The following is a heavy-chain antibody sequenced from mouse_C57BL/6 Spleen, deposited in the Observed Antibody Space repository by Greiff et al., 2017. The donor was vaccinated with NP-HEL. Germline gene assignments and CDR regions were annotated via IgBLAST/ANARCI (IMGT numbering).Heavy chain of an antibody. CDR3: ARGRQLYFDY. V-gene: IGHV1-19*01. Sequence: VQLKESGPVLVKPGASVKMSCKASGYTFTDYYMNWVKQSHGKSLEWIGVINPYNGGTSYNQKFKGKATLTVDKSSSTAYMELNSLTSEDSAVYYCARGRQLYFDYWGQGTTLTVSS. D-gene: IGHD4-1*02. CDR2: INPYNGGT. J-gene: IGHJ2*01. CDR1: GYTFTDYY.